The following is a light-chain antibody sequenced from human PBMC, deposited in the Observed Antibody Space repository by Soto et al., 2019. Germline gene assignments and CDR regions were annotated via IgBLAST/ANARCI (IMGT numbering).Light chain of an antibody. CDR1: QSVSSNY. Sequence: EIVLTQSPGTLSLSPGERATLSCRASQSVSSNYFAWYQQKPGQAPRLLIYGVSSRATGIPDRFSGSGSGTDFTLTISRLEPEDFAVDYCEQYGSSPRTFGQGTKVEIK. CDR3: EQYGSSPRT. V-gene: IGKV3-20*01. CDR2: GVS. J-gene: IGKJ1*01.